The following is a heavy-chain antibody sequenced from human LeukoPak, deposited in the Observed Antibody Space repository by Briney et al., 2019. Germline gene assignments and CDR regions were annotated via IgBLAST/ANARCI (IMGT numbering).Heavy chain of an antibody. CDR3: ARHPRLYSNYGYYYFYYMDI. D-gene: IGHD4-11*01. Sequence: PSETLSLTCTVSGGSISSYYWSWIRQPPGKGLEWIGYIYYSGSTNYNPSLKSRVTMSVDTSRNQFSLELSSVTAADTAVYYCARHPRLYSNYGYYYFYYMDIWGKGTTVTVSS. J-gene: IGHJ6*03. V-gene: IGHV4-59*08. CDR2: IYYSGST. CDR1: GGSISSYY.